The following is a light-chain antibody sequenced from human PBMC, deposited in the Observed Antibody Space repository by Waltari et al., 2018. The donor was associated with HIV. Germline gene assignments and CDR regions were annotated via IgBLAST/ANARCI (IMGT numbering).Light chain of an antibody. V-gene: IGLV1-44*01. J-gene: IGLJ3*02. CDR3: STWDDSLNGWV. CDR1: SSNIGKNN. CDR2: GNN. Sequence: QSVLTQTPSASETPGQRVTISCSGSSSNIGKNNVYWYQHVPGTSPKLLMSGNNQRPSGVPDRFSGSKSGTSASLAISGLQSEDEGDYYCSTWDDSLNGWVFGGGTKLTVL.